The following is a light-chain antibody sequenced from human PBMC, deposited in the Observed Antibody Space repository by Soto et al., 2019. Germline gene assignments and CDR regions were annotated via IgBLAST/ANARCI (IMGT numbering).Light chain of an antibody. Sequence: DIQLTQSPSTLSASVGDRVTIICRASQSVSYWLAWYQQKPGKAPKLLIYGASTLETGVPSTFSGSGSGTEFTLTISSLQPDDFATYYCQQYNSYSFGQGTKVDIK. CDR3: QQYNSYS. J-gene: IGKJ1*01. V-gene: IGKV1-5*02. CDR1: QSVSYW. CDR2: GAS.